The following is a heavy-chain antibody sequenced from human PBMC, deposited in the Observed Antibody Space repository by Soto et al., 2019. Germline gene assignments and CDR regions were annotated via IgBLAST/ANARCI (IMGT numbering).Heavy chain of an antibody. V-gene: IGHV3-30*18. D-gene: IGHD2-8*01. J-gene: IGHJ4*02. CDR3: AKDRIAMCTNGVCYYNPIDD. CDR1: QFTFSSYV. Sequence: GGSLRLSCAASQFTFSSYVMHWVRQAPGKGLEWVASISYDGSSKYYADSVKGRFTISRHNSNNTLFLQLHSLTTEDTAVYFCAKDRIAMCTNGVCYYNPIDDWGQGTLVTVSS. CDR2: ISYDGSSK.